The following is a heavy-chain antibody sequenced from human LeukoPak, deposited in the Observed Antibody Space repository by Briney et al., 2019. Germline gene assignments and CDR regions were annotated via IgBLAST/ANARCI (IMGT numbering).Heavy chain of an antibody. Sequence: SGTLSLTCAVYGGSFSGYYWSWIRQPPGKGLEWIGEINHSGSTNYNPSLKSRVTISVDTSKNQFSLKLSSVTAADTAVYYCARSSVWAAGTDYWGQGTLVTVSS. CDR3: ARSSVWAAGTDY. CDR1: GGSFSGYY. CDR2: INHSGST. V-gene: IGHV4-34*01. J-gene: IGHJ4*02. D-gene: IGHD6-13*01.